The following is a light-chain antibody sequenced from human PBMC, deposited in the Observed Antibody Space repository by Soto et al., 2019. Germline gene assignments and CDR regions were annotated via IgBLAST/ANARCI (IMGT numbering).Light chain of an antibody. Sequence: EFVLTQSPGTLSLSPGERATLSCRASQSVSSNYLAWYQQKPGQAPRLLIYGASSRATGIPDRFSGSGSGTDFTLTISRLEPEDFAVYYCQHYGSSLRTFGQGTKVEI. J-gene: IGKJ1*01. V-gene: IGKV3-20*01. CDR1: QSVSSNY. CDR2: GAS. CDR3: QHYGSSLRT.